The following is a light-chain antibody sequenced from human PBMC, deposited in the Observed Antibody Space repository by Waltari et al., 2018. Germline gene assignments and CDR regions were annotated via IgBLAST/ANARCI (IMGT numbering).Light chain of an antibody. CDR1: QSVSSSY. CDR2: GAS. V-gene: IGKV3-20*01. CDR3: QQYTGSPWT. Sequence: EIVLTQSPGTLSLSPGERATLSCRASQSVSSSYLAWYQQKPGQAPRLLIYGASSRATCIPDRFSGSGFGTDFTLTISRLEPEDFAVYYCQQYTGSPWTFGQGTKVEIK. J-gene: IGKJ1*01.